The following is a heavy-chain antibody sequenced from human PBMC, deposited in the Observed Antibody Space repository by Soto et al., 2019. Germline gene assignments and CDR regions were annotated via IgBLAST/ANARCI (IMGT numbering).Heavy chain of an antibody. J-gene: IGHJ2*01. CDR2: IYYSGST. D-gene: IGHD3-16*01. V-gene: IGHV4-31*03. CDR3: ARGYYDYVWGSYFGYGRYFDL. Sequence: QVQLQESGPGLVKPSQTLSLTCTVSGGSISSGGYYWSWIRQHPGKGLEGIGYIYYSGSTYCNPSLQSRVTISVDTAKNQFSLKLSSVTAADTAVYYCARGYYDYVWGSYFGYGRYFDLWGRGTLVTVSS. CDR1: GGSISSGGYY.